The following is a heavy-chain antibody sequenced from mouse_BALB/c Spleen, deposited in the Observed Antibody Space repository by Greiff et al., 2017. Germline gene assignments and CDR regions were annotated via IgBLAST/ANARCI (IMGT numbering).Heavy chain of an antibody. CDR1: GFSLTSYG. V-gene: IGHV2-9*02. Sequence: QVQLQQSGPGLVAPSQSLSITCTVSGFSLTSYGVHWVRQPPGKGLEWLGVIWAGGSTNYNSALMSRLSISKDNSKSQVFLKMNSLQTDDTAMYYCARDWGGYDEDYAMDYWGQGTSVTVSS. J-gene: IGHJ4*01. D-gene: IGHD2-2*01. CDR3: ARDWGGYDEDYAMDY. CDR2: IWAGGST.